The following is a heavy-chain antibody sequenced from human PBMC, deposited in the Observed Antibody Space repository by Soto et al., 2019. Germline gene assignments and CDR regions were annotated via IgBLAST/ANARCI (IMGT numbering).Heavy chain of an antibody. CDR1: GGSISSGDYY. J-gene: IGHJ6*02. V-gene: IGHV4-30-4*01. CDR3: ARDSPPYSHYYYGMDV. Sequence: SETLSLTCTVSGGSISSGDYYWSLIPKPPGKGLEWIGYIFFSGTTYYNPSHKSRVTISVDTSKNQFSLKLTSMTAADTAVYYCARDSPPYSHYYYGMDVWGQGTTVTVSS. CDR2: IFFSGTT. D-gene: IGHD4-4*01.